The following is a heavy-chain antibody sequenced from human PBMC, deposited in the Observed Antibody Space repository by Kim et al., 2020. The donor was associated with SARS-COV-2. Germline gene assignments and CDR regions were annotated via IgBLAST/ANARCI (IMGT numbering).Heavy chain of an antibody. CDR3: ARHGGGHGWFDP. D-gene: IGHD3-16*01. V-gene: IGHV3-7*01. Sequence: YYVDSVKGRFTISRDNAKNSLYLQMNSLRAEDTAVYYCARHGGGHGWFDPWGQGTLVTVSS. J-gene: IGHJ5*02.